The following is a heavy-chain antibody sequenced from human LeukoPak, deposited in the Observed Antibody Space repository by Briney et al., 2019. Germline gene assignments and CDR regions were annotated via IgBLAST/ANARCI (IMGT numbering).Heavy chain of an antibody. CDR1: GYTFTTYG. Sequence: GASVKVSCKASGYTFTTYGFSWVRQAPGQGLEWMGWISAYNGNTYYAQRLQGRVTMTTDTSTNTAYMELRSLRSDDTAVYYCARDLRRDSSGWSSQVVLDYWGQGTLVTVSS. V-gene: IGHV1-18*01. CDR2: ISAYNGNT. D-gene: IGHD6-19*01. CDR3: ARDLRRDSSGWSSQVVLDY. J-gene: IGHJ4*02.